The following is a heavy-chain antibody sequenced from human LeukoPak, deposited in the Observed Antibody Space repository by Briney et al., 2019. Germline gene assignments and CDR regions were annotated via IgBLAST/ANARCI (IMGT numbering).Heavy chain of an antibody. J-gene: IGHJ4*02. D-gene: IGHD5-24*01. V-gene: IGHV1-46*01. CDR2: INPSGGST. CDR3: ATSRLQPYFDY. CDR1: GYTFTSYY. Sequence: ASVTVSCAASGYTFTSYYMHWVRQAPGQGLEWMGIINPSGGSTSYAQKFQGRVTMTRDTSTSTVYMELSSLRSEDTAVYYCATSRLQPYFDYWGQGTLVTVSS.